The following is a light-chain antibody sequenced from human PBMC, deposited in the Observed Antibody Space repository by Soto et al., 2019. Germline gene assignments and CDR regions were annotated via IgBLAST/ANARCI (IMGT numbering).Light chain of an antibody. CDR3: CSYAGSSTYV. J-gene: IGLJ1*01. V-gene: IGLV2-23*01. Sequence: QSVLTQPASVSGSPGQSITISCTGTSSDVGSYNLVSWYQQHPRKAPKVMIYEATKRPSGVSNRFSGSKSGNTASLPISGLQPEDEADYFCCSYAGSSTYVFGTGTKLTVL. CDR1: SSDVGSYNL. CDR2: EAT.